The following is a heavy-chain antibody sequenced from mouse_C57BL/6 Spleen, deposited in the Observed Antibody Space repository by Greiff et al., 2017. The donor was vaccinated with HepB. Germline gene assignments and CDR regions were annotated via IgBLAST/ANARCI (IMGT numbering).Heavy chain of an antibody. CDR3: ARHNYGSIFDY. CDR2: IRNKANGYTT. CDR1: GFTFTDYY. D-gene: IGHD1-1*01. V-gene: IGHV7-3*01. J-gene: IGHJ2*01. Sequence: EVKLVESGGGLVQPGGSLSLSCAASGFTFTDYYMSWVRQPPGKALEWLGFIRNKANGYTTEYSASVKGRFTISRDISQSILYLQMNALRAEDSATYYCARHNYGSIFDYWGQGTTLTVSS.